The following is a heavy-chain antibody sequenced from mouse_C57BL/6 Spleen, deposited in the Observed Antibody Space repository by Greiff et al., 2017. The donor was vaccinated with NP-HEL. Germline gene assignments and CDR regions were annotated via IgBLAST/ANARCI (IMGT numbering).Heavy chain of an antibody. Sequence: VQLQQPGAELVKPGASVKLSCKASGYTFTSYWMHWVKQRPGQGLEWIGMIHPNSGSTNYNEKFKSKATLTVDKSSSTAYMQLSSLTSEDSAVYYCASSNYVRAMDYWGQGTSVTVSS. CDR3: ASSNYVRAMDY. J-gene: IGHJ4*01. V-gene: IGHV1-64*01. CDR1: GYTFTSYW. D-gene: IGHD2-5*01. CDR2: IHPNSGST.